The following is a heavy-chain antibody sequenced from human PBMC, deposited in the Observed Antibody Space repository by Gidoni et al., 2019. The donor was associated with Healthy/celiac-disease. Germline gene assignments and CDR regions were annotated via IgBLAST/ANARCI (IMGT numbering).Heavy chain of an antibody. D-gene: IGHD3-16*01. J-gene: IGHJ4*02. CDR2: IDYSGST. CDR1: GGSISSSSYY. CDR3: ARGIPWGSRDGY. Sequence: QLQLQESGPGLVKPSETLSLTCTVAGGSISSSSYYWGWIRQPPGKGLEWIGSIDYSGSTYYNPSLKSRVTISVDTSKNQFSLKLSSVTSADTAVYYCARGIPWGSRDGYWGQGTLVTVSS. V-gene: IGHV4-39*01.